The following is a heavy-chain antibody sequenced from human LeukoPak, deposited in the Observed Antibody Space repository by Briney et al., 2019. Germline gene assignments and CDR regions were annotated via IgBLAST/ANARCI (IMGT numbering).Heavy chain of an antibody. J-gene: IGHJ4*02. Sequence: GTSLRLSCAASGFTFSSYGMHWVRQAPGKGLEWVAIISYDGSSIHYADSVKGRFTISRDNSRNTLYLQMNSLRPEDTAVYYCGRLVGWDSDFWGQGTLVTVSS. D-gene: IGHD2-15*01. V-gene: IGHV3-30*03. CDR1: GFTFSSYG. CDR3: GRLVGWDSDF. CDR2: ISYDGSSI.